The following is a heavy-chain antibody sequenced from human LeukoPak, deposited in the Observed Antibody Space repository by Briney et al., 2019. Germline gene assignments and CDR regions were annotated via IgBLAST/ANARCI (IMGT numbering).Heavy chain of an antibody. CDR3: AIADPSLNYYGSGSSFGY. D-gene: IGHD3-10*01. J-gene: IGHJ4*02. V-gene: IGHV1-18*01. CDR1: GYSFTSYG. CDR2: ISGYNGNT. Sequence: ASVKVSCKASGYSFTSYGISWVRQAPGQGLEWMGWISGYNGNTKYAQKFRGRVTMTTDTSTTTAYMDLRSLRSDDTAVYYCAIADPSLNYYGSGSSFGYWGQGTLLTVSS.